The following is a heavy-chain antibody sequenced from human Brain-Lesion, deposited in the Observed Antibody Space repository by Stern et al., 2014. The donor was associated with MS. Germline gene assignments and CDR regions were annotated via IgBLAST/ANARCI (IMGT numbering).Heavy chain of an antibody. J-gene: IGHJ6*02. CDR2: IFNSGST. Sequence: VQLVESGPGLVKPSQTLSLSCTVSGGSISSGGYYWSWIRQPAGKGLEWIGRIFNSGSTSYNPPLKGRVTISNNTTKNHVHPRLNSMTAADTAVYYCARGRVVPGFQYYATDVWGQGTTVIVS. CDR1: GGSISSGGYY. CDR3: ARGRVVPGFQYYATDV. D-gene: IGHD2-2*01. V-gene: IGHV4-61*02.